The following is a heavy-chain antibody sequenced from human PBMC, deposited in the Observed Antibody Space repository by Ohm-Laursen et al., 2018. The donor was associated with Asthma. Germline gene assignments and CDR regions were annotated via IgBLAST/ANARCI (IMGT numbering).Heavy chain of an antibody. J-gene: IGHJ4*02. D-gene: IGHD3-9*01. CDR1: GFTFSSYA. Sequence: SLRLSCAAPGFTFSSYAMSWIRQAPGKRLEWISFITSSGVTTYYADSVKGRFTVSWDNPKNSLYLQMNSLRDEDTAVYYCARDLTLGWPAAFDYWGQGTLVTVSS. CDR2: ITSSGVTT. CDR3: ARDLTLGWPAAFDY. V-gene: IGHV3-11*04.